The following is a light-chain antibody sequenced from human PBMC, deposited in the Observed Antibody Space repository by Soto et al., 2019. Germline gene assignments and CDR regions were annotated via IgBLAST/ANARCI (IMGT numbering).Light chain of an antibody. V-gene: IGKV3-15*01. Sequence: EIVMTQSPATLSVSPGERVTLSCRASQSLTSTLAWYQQKPGQAPRLLIYGASARAAGVSDRLSVSGSGTDFTLTISSLQSEDFAVYYCQQFSNNNWPPYTFGQGTKVDIK. CDR3: QQFSNNNWPPYT. CDR1: QSLTST. J-gene: IGKJ2*01. CDR2: GAS.